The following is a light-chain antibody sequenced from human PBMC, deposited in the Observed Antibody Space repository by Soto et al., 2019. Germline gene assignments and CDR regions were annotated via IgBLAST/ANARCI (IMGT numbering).Light chain of an antibody. CDR2: NNN. CDR3: AAWDDSLNGWV. CDR1: SSNLGSYT. V-gene: IGLV1-44*01. J-gene: IGLJ3*02. Sequence: QSVLTQPPSASGTPGQRVTISCSGSSSNLGSYTLNWYQQVPGTAPKLLIYNNNERPSGVPDRFSVSKSGTSASLAISGLQSEDEAEYRCAAWDDSLNGWVFGGGTKLTVL.